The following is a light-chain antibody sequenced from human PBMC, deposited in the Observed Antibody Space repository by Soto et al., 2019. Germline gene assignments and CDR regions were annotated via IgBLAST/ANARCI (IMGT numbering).Light chain of an antibody. V-gene: IGKV3-11*01. CDR1: QSVSSY. CDR2: NTS. Sequence: IVLAQSPGTLYLSPGERATLSCRATQSVSSYLAWYQQKPGRAPRLLIYNTSIRAAGIPARFTGSGSGTDFTITISSLEPEDFSVYYCREGGTWHTFGGGTKVEIK. J-gene: IGKJ4*01. CDR3: REGGTWHT.